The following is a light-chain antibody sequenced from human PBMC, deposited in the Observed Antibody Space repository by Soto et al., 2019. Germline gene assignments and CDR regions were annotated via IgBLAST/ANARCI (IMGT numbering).Light chain of an antibody. CDR1: QSIGTY. CDR3: QQSYSTPT. J-gene: IGKJ1*01. CDR2: GAS. V-gene: IGKV1-39*01. Sequence: DIPVTQSPSSLSASVGDRVTITCRASQSIGTYLNCYHQKPGKAPQLLIYGASTLQSGVPSRFSGSGSGTHFTLTINSLQPEDFGTYSCQQSYSTPTFGQGTKVEIK.